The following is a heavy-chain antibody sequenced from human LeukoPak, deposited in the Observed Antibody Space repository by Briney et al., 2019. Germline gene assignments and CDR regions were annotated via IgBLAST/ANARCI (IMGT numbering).Heavy chain of an antibody. J-gene: IGHJ6*03. CDR3: ARVEYDFWSGYYSEADYYYYIDV. CDR1: GYTFTSYV. CDR2: MNPISGNT. D-gene: IGHD3-3*01. Sequence: ASVKVSCKASGYTFTSYVINWVRQAPGQGLEWMGWMNPISGNTGYAQKIQGRVTMTRNTSLSTAYMELSSLRSEDTAVYYCARVEYDFWSGYYSEADYYYYIDVWGKGTTVTVSS. V-gene: IGHV1-8*01.